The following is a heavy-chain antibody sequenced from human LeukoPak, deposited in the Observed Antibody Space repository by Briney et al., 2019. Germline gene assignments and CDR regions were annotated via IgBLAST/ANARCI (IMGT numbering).Heavy chain of an antibody. D-gene: IGHD5-12*01. J-gene: IGHJ5*02. CDR2: IYTSGSS. CDR3: ARGYSGYGTRFDP. Sequence: PSQTLSLTCTVSGDSLSSTSYYWGWIRQPAGKGLEWIGRIYTSGSSDYNPSLKSRVTISVDTSKNHFSLKLSSVTAADTAVYYCARGYSGYGTRFDPWGQGTLVTVSS. CDR1: GDSLSSTSYY. V-gene: IGHV4-61*02.